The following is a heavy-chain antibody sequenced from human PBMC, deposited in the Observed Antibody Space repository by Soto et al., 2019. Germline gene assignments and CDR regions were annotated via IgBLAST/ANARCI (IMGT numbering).Heavy chain of an antibody. CDR1: GGSVSSGSYY. Sequence: PSETLSLTCTVSGGSVSSGSYYWSGIRQPPGKGLEWIGYIYYSGSNKYNPSLKSRVTISVDTSKNQFSLKLSSVTAAGTAVYYCARSRAARVYFDYWGQGSLVTVSS. CDR3: ARSRAARVYFDY. CDR2: IYYSGSN. J-gene: IGHJ4*02. D-gene: IGHD6-6*01. V-gene: IGHV4-61*01.